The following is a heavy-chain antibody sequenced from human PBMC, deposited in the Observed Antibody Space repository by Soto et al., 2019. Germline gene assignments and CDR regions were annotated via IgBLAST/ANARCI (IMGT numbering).Heavy chain of an antibody. CDR3: AHRPVPGGYCSSTSCHTLYYFEY. CDR1: GFSLSTSGVA. J-gene: IGHJ4*02. Sequence: SGPTLVNPTQTLTLTCTFSGFSLSTSGVAVGWIRQPPGKALEWLALIYWDDDKRYSPSLKRRLTITKDTSKNQVVLTMTNMDTVDTAKYYCAHRPVPGGYCSSTSCHTLYYFEYWGQGTLVNVSS. CDR2: IYWDDDK. V-gene: IGHV2-5*02. D-gene: IGHD2-2*01.